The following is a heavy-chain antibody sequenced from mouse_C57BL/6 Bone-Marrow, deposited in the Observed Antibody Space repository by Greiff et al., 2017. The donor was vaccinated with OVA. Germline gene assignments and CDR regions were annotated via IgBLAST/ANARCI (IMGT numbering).Heavy chain of an antibody. CDR2: FYPGSGSI. CDR1: GYTFTEYT. D-gene: IGHD1-1*01. CDR3: ARHGDYFGSSYGYFDV. J-gene: IGHJ1*03. Sequence: QVQLQQSGAELVKPGASVKLSCKASGYTFTEYTIHWVKQRSGQGLEWIGWFYPGSGSIKYNEKFKDKATLTAAKSSSTVYMDLSRLTSEDSAVYFWARHGDYFGSSYGYFDVWGTGTTVTVSS. V-gene: IGHV1-62-2*01.